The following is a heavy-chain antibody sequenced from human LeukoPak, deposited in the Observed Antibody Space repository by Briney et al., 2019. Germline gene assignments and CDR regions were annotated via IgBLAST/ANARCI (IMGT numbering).Heavy chain of an antibody. Sequence: ASVKVSCKASGYTFTSYGISWVRQAPGQGLEWMGWISAYNGNTNYAQKLQGRVTMTTDTFTSTAYMELRSLRSDDTAVYYCARGYCSSTSCYIDPWGQGTLVTVSS. CDR2: ISAYNGNT. J-gene: IGHJ5*02. CDR3: ARGYCSSTSCYIDP. CDR1: GYTFTSYG. D-gene: IGHD2-2*02. V-gene: IGHV1-18*01.